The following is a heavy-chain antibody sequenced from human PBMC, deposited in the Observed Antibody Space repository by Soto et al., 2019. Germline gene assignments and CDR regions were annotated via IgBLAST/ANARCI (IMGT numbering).Heavy chain of an antibody. D-gene: IGHD1-26*01. CDR2: ARNEGNSYTT. CDR3: ARGASGRGPVASYYHYYSMDV. CDR1: GFTFSDHY. Sequence: GGSLRLSCAASGFTFSDHYLDWVRQAPGQGLERVGRARNEGNSYTTEYAASVKGRVTISRDDSENSLCLQMNSLKVEDTAVYYCARGASGRGPVASYYHYYSMDVWGQGTTVTVSS. J-gene: IGHJ6*01. V-gene: IGHV3-72*01.